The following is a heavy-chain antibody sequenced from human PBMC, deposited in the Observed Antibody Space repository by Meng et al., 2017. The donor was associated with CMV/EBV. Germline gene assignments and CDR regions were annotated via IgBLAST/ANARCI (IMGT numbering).Heavy chain of an antibody. CDR2: IYYSGST. CDR1: GGSISSSSYY. Sequence: SETLSLTCTVSGGSISSSSYYWGWIRQPPGKGLEWIGSIYYSGSTYYNPSLKNRVTISVDTSKNQFSLKLSSVTAADTAVYYCARDDYDFWSGYYSDSDYWGQGTLVTVSS. D-gene: IGHD3-3*01. CDR3: ARDDYDFWSGYYSDSDY. J-gene: IGHJ4*02. V-gene: IGHV4-39*07.